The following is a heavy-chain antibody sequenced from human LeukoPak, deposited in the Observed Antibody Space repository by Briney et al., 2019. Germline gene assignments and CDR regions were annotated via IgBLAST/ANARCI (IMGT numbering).Heavy chain of an antibody. V-gene: IGHV3-74*01. Sequence: GGSLRLSCAASGFTFSSYWMHWVRQAPGKGLVWVSRIKSDGSSTSYADSVKGRFTISRDNAKNSLFLQMNSLRAEDTAVYFCARGWYTDAFDIWGQGTMVTVSS. CDR2: IKSDGSST. CDR1: GFTFSSYW. D-gene: IGHD1-1*01. CDR3: ARGWYTDAFDI. J-gene: IGHJ3*02.